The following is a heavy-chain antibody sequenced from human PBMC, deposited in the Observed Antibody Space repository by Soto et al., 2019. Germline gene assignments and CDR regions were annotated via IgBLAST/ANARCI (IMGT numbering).Heavy chain of an antibody. CDR1: GGAFSNDY. D-gene: IGHD3-22*01. J-gene: IGHJ5*01. V-gene: IGHV4-59*01. CDR3: ARDRYFYDSRGYYRTLDS. CDR2: IFHSGIT. Sequence: SETLSLTCSISGGAFSNDYWTWIRQSPGKGLEWIGYIFHSGITDYNPSVKSRVTISIDKSRNLFSLTLTSVTAADTAVYYCARDRYFYDSRGYYRTLDSWGQGTLVTVSS.